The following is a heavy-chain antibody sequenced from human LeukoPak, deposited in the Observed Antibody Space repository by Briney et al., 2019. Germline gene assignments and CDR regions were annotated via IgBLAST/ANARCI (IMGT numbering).Heavy chain of an antibody. CDR3: ARDRGYGDYEYFQH. CDR1: GFTFSSYW. J-gene: IGHJ1*01. D-gene: IGHD4-17*01. V-gene: IGHV3-74*01. CDR2: INSDGSST. Sequence: PGGSLRLSCAASGFTFSSYWMHWVRQAPGKGLVWVSRINSDGSSTCYADSVKGRFTISRDNAKNTLYLQMNSLRAEDTAVYYCARDRGYGDYEYFQHWGQGTLVTVSS.